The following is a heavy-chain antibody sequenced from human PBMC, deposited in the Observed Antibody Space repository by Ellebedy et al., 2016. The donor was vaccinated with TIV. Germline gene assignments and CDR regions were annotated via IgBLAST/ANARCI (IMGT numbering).Heavy chain of an antibody. V-gene: IGHV3-64D*09. CDR1: GFTFSYYS. CDR2: INNHANTI. CDR3: VKDSCTGGDCYNWFDP. J-gene: IGHJ5*02. D-gene: IGHD2-21*02. Sequence: PGGSLRLSCSASGFTFSYYSMHWVRQAAGKGLEYVSGINNHANTIYYADPVRGRFTISRDNSKNTLYLQMSSLRAEDSAVYYCVKDSCTGGDCYNWFDPWGQGTLVTVSS.